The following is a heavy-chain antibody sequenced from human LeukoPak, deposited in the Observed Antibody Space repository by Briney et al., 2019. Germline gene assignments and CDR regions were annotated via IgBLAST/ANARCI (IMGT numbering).Heavy chain of an antibody. CDR2: ISSSSSYI. CDR3: ATYPTGRFDP. D-gene: IGHD2-8*02. V-gene: IGHV3-21*01. Sequence: GGSLSLSCAASGFTFSSYTMNWVRQAPGKGLEWVSSISSSSSYIYYADSVKGRFTISRDNAKNSLYLQMNSLRAEDTAVYYCATYPTGRFDPWGQGTLVTVSS. J-gene: IGHJ5*02. CDR1: GFTFSSYT.